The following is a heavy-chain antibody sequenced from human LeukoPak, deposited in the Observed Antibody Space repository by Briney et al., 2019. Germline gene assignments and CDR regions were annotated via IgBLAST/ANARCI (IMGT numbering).Heavy chain of an antibody. CDR1: GGSISSYY. Sequence: SETLSLTCTVSGGSISSYYWSWIRQPPGKGLEWIGYIYYSGSTNYNPSLKSRVTISVDTSKNQFSLKLSSVTAADTAVYYCASRPPYYYDSSGYYPDYWGQGTLVTVSS. J-gene: IGHJ4*02. CDR2: IYYSGST. D-gene: IGHD3-22*01. CDR3: ASRPPYYYDSSGYYPDY. V-gene: IGHV4-59*01.